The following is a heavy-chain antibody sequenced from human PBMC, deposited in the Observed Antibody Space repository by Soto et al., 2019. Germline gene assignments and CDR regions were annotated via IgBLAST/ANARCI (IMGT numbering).Heavy chain of an antibody. CDR2: INSDGSST. CDR1: GFTFSSYW. J-gene: IGHJ3*02. V-gene: IGHV3-74*01. D-gene: IGHD5-18*01. Sequence: GGSLRLSCAASGFTFSSYWMHWVRQAPGKGLVWVSRINSDGSSTSYADSVKGRFTISRDNAKNTLYLQMNSLRAEDTAVYYCARADTAMVPFDIWSQGTMVTVSS. CDR3: ARADTAMVPFDI.